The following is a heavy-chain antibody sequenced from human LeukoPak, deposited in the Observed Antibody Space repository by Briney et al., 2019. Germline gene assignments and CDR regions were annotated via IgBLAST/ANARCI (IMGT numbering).Heavy chain of an antibody. CDR3: ARDLGYCSGGSCYWGYYFDY. J-gene: IGHJ4*02. CDR1: GYTFTGYY. CDR2: INPNSGGT. D-gene: IGHD2-15*01. Sequence: ASVKVSCKASGYTFTGYYMHWVRQAPGQGIEWMGWINPNSGGTNYAQKFQGWVTMTRDTSISTAYMELSRLRSDDTAVYYCARDLGYCSGGSCYWGYYFDYWGQGTLVTVSS. V-gene: IGHV1-2*04.